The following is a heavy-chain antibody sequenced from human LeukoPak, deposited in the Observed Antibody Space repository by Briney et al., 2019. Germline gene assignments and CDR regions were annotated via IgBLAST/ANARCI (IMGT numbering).Heavy chain of an antibody. CDR1: GFPFSSYA. CDR2: ISGSGDST. CDR3: ARGSSYYCSGGSCYSAC. D-gene: IGHD2-15*01. Sequence: PGRSLRLSCAASGFPFSSYAINWVLHAPGQGLEWVSTISGSGDSTYNAASVKGRFPISRDNSKNTLHLQMNSLRVEDTAIYYCARGSSYYCSGGSCYSACWGQGTLVTVSS. J-gene: IGHJ4*02. V-gene: IGHV3-23*01.